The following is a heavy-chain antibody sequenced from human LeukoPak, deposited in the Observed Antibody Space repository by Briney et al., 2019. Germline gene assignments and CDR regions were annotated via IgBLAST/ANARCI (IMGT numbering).Heavy chain of an antibody. D-gene: IGHD3-22*01. CDR1: GFTFSSYA. Sequence: PGGSLRLSCAASGFTFSSYAMSWVRQAPGKGLEWVSAISGSGGSTYYADSVKGRFTISRDNSKNTLYLQMNSLGAEDTAVYYCAKPTYYYDSSGSRNYYFDYWGQGTLVTVSS. CDR2: ISGSGGST. V-gene: IGHV3-23*01. CDR3: AKPTYYYDSSGSRNYYFDY. J-gene: IGHJ4*02.